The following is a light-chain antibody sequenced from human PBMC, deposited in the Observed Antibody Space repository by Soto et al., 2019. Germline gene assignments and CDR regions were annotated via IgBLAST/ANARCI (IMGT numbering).Light chain of an antibody. J-gene: IGKJ3*01. CDR3: QKYNGAPPET. CDR1: QDISNY. Sequence: DIQMTQSPSSLSATVGDRVTITCRASQDISNYLAWHQQKPGKVPKLLIYAASTLQPGVPYRFSGSGSGTDFTLTISSLQPEDVATYYCQKYNGAPPETFGPGTKVAI. CDR2: AAS. V-gene: IGKV1-27*01.